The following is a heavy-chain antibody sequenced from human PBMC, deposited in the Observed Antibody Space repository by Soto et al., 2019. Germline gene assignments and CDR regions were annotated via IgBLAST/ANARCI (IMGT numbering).Heavy chain of an antibody. CDR1: GFTFSNYW. CDR3: ARGDCVGGTCYSLAGSFYYDMDV. V-gene: IGHV3-74*01. D-gene: IGHD2-15*01. CDR2: INSDGSAS. Sequence: EVQLVESGGGLVQPGGSLRLSCVASGFTFSNYWMYWVRQAPGEGLVWVSRINSDGSASSYADSVKGRLTISRDNVKNTLYLQMDSLRAEDTAVYYCARGDCVGGTCYSLAGSFYYDMDVWGKGTTVTVFS. J-gene: IGHJ6*03.